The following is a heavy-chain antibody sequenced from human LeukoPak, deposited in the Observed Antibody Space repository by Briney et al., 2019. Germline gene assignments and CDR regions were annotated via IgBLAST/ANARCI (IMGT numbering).Heavy chain of an antibody. CDR3: ARAGVVVTAMDY. CDR1: GVSISSGGYY. D-gene: IGHD2-21*02. J-gene: IGHJ4*02. CDR2: IYYSGST. V-gene: IGHV4-31*01. Sequence: PSQTLSLTCTVSGVSISSGGYYWSWVRQHPGKGLEWIGYIYYSGSTYYNPSLKSQFTISVDTTKNQFSLKLSSVTAADTAVYYCARAGVVVTAMDYWGQGTLVTVSS.